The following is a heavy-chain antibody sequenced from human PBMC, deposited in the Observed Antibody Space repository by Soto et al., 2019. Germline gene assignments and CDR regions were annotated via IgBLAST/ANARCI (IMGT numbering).Heavy chain of an antibody. CDR3: ARELITLYYDSSGYPEYYYYGMDV. CDR2: INPNSGGT. CDR1: GYTFTGYY. Sequence: ASVKVSCKASGYTFTGYYMHWVRQAPGQGLEWMGWINPNSGGTNYAQKFQGWVTMTRDTSISTAYMELSRLRYDDTAVYYCARELITLYYDSSGYPEYYYYGMDVWGQGTTVTVSS. V-gene: IGHV1-2*04. J-gene: IGHJ6*02. D-gene: IGHD3-22*01.